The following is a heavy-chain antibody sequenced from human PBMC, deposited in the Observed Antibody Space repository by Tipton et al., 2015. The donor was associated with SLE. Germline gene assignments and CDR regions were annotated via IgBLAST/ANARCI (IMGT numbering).Heavy chain of an antibody. D-gene: IGHD6-19*01. CDR3: ARGHSSGWYAFDY. J-gene: IGHJ4*02. Sequence: TLSLTCTVSGGSISSGDYYWSWIRQSPGKGLEWIGEINHSGSTNYNPSLKSRVTILVDTSKNQFSLKLNSVTAADTAVYYCARGHSSGWYAFDYWGQGTLVTVSS. CDR2: INHSGST. V-gene: IGHV4-30-4*01. CDR1: GGSISSGDYY.